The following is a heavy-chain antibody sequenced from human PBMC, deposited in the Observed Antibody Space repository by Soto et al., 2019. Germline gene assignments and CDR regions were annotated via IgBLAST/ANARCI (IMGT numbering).Heavy chain of an antibody. CDR2: FDPEDGET. CDR1: GYTFTELS. V-gene: IGHV1-24*01. D-gene: IGHD1-26*01. CDR3: ATGVGGTLFDAFDI. Sequence: ASVKVSCKVSGYTFTELSMHWVRQAPAKGLEWMGGFDPEDGETIYTQKFQGRVTMTEDTSTDTAYMELSSLRSEDTAVYYCATGVGGTLFDAFDIWGQGTMVTV. J-gene: IGHJ3*02.